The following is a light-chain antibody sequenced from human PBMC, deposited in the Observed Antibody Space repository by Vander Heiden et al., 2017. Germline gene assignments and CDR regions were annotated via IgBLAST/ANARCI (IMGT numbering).Light chain of an antibody. V-gene: IGKV1-39*01. CDR3: QQSYSTPPYT. CDR2: AAS. J-gene: IGKJ2*01. Sequence: DIQMTQSPSSLSASVGDRVPIAYRASPSINRYLNWYQQKPGKAPKLLIYAASSLQSGVPSRFSGSGSGTDFTLTIRSLQPEDFATYYCQQSYSTPPYTFGQGTKLEIK. CDR1: PSINRY.